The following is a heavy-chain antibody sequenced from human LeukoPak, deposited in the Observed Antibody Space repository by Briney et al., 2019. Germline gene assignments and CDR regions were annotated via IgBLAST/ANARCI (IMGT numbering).Heavy chain of an antibody. Sequence: PSETLSLTCTVSGGYMSTYYWGWVRQPPGKGLEWIGYMSYSGSTTYHPSLNSRVTLSLDTSKNQFSLMVTSVTAADTAVYLCARAFSAWPHAFDIWGRGTMVTVPS. CDR1: GGYMSTYY. CDR2: MSYSGST. D-gene: IGHD6-19*01. J-gene: IGHJ3*02. V-gene: IGHV4-59*01. CDR3: ARAFSAWPHAFDI.